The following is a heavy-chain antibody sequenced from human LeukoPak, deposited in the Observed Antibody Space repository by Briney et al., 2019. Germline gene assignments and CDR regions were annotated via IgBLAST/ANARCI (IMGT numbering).Heavy chain of an antibody. CDR2: ISSSSSYI. CDR1: GFTFSSYS. D-gene: IGHD3-9*01. CDR3: ARDQDRYYDILTGYSHYYYCGMDV. Sequence: GGSLRLSCAASGFTFSSYSMNWVRQAPGKGLEWVSSISSSSSYIYYADSVKGRFTISRDNAKNSLYLQMNSLRAEDTAVYYCARDQDRYYDILTGYSHYYYCGMDVWGQGTTVTVSS. V-gene: IGHV3-21*01. J-gene: IGHJ6*02.